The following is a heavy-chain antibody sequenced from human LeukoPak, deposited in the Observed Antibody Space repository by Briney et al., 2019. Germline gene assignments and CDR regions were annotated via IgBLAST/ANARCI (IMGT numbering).Heavy chain of an antibody. D-gene: IGHD5-12*01. V-gene: IGHV1-8*01. CDR1: GYTFTSYD. J-gene: IGHJ4*02. Sequence: ASVKVSCKASGYTFTSYDINWVRQATGQGLAWRGWMNPNSGNTGYAQKFQGRVTMTRNTSISTAYMELSSLRSEDTAVYYCARGHGGYLHPAAREGYWGQGTLVTVSS. CDR3: ARGHGGYLHPAAREGY. CDR2: MNPNSGNT.